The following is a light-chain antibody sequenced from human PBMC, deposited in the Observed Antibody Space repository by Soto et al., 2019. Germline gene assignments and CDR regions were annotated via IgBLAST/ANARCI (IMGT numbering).Light chain of an antibody. CDR2: DAS. CDR3: QQRGNWPPSIT. Sequence: EIVMTQSPATLSVSPGERATLSCRASHSVSSNLAWYQQKPGQAPRLLIYDASNRATGIPARFSGSGSGTDSTLTISSLEPEDFAVYYCQQRGNWPPSITFGQGTRLEI. V-gene: IGKV3-11*01. J-gene: IGKJ5*01. CDR1: HSVSSN.